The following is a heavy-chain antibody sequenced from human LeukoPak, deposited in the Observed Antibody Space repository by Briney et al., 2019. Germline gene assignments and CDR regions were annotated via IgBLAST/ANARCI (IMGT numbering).Heavy chain of an antibody. CDR3: AKVSWFGELRENDW. J-gene: IGHJ4*02. CDR2: IRYDGSNK. V-gene: IGHV3-30*02. Sequence: GGSLRLSCAASGFTFSSYGMHWVRQAPGKGLEWVAFIRYDGSNKYYADSVKGRFTISRDNSKNTLYLQIKSVRAEDTAVYYCAKVSWFGELRENDWWGQAILVTV. CDR1: GFTFSSYG. D-gene: IGHD3-10*01.